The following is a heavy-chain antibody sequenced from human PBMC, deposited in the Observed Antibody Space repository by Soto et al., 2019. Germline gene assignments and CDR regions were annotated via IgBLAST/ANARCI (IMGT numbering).Heavy chain of an antibody. D-gene: IGHD4-17*01. J-gene: IGHJ4*02. CDR2: IYHSGST. CDR1: GGSISSGGYS. CDR3: ARVHGDYVDY. Sequence: SETLSLTCTVFGGSISSGGYSWSWIRQPPGKGLEWIGYIYHSGSTYYNPSLKSRVTISVDRSKNQFSLKLSSVTAADTAVYYCARVHGDYVDYWGQGTLVTVSS. V-gene: IGHV4-30-2*01.